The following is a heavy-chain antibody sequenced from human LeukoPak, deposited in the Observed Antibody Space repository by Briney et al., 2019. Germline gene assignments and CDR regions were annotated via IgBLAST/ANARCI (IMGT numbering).Heavy chain of an antibody. V-gene: IGHV1-46*01. CDR3: ARTDYGDLGTPFDY. J-gene: IGHJ4*02. CDR1: GYTFTSYY. Sequence: ASVKVSCKASGYTFTSYYIHWVRQAPGQGLQWMGIMNPSSGSTGYAQKFQGRVTMTRDTSTSAVYMELSSLRSEDKAVYYCARTDYGDLGTPFDYWGQGTLVTVSS. D-gene: IGHD4-17*01. CDR2: MNPSSGST.